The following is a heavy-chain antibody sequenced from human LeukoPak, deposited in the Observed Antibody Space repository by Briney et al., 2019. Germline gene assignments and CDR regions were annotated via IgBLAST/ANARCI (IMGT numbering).Heavy chain of an antibody. D-gene: IGHD5-18*01. CDR3: ARPTKGDSYGYYYYYMDV. V-gene: IGHV4-39*01. CDR1: GGPISSSSYY. Sequence: SETLSLTCTVSGGPISSSSYYWGWIRQPPGKGLGWIGSIYYSGSTYYNPSLKSRVTISVDTSKNQFSLKLSSVTAADTAVYYCARPTKGDSYGYYYYYMDVWGKGTTVTVSS. J-gene: IGHJ6*03. CDR2: IYYSGST.